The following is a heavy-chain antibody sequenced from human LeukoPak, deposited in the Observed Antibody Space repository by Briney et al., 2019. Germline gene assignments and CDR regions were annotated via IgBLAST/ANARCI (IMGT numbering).Heavy chain of an antibody. CDR1: GYTFTGDF. CDR3: ARGNIATRRGENWFDP. Sequence: GASVKVSGKASGYTFTGDFIHWVRQAPGQGLEWMGWINSDSGGTNYARKFQGRVTMTRDTSIGTAYMELSSLRSDDTAVFYCARGNIATRRGENWFDPWGQGTLVTVSS. J-gene: IGHJ5*02. CDR2: INSDSGGT. D-gene: IGHD6-6*01. V-gene: IGHV1-2*02.